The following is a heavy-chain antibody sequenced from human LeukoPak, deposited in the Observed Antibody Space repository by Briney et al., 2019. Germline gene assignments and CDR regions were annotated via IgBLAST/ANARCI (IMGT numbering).Heavy chain of an antibody. V-gene: IGHV3-7*01. D-gene: IGHD2-8*01. Sequence: GGSLRLSCTASGFIFNHYWMSWVRQAPGRGLEWVANIKEDGSEKYYVDSVKGRFTISRDNAKNSLYLQMNSLRVEDTAVYYCAREEDMLWGQGTLVTVSS. J-gene: IGHJ4*02. CDR2: IKEDGSEK. CDR1: GFIFNHYW. CDR3: AREEDML.